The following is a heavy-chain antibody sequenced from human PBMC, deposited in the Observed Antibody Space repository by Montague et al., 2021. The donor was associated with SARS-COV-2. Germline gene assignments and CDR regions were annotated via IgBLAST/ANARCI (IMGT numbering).Heavy chain of an antibody. Sequence: CAISGDSVSSNSAAWNWIRQSPSRGLEWLGRTCYRSKWYNDYAVSVKSRITINPDTSKNQFSLQLNSVTPEDTAVYYCARGGWGAPGTGRLFDYWGQGTLVTVSS. CDR3: ARGGWGAPGTGRLFDY. J-gene: IGHJ4*02. D-gene: IGHD3-10*01. CDR1: GDSVSSNSAA. CDR2: TCYRSKWYN. V-gene: IGHV6-1*01.